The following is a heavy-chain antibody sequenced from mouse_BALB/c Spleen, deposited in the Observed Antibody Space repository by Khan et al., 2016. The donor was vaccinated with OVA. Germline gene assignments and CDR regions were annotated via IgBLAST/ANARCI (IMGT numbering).Heavy chain of an antibody. CDR2: ISGDSTTI. CDR3: ATSYFYGYYFDY. CDR1: GFTFSSYG. D-gene: IGHD1-1*01. J-gene: IGHJ2*01. V-gene: IGHV5-17*02. Sequence: EVQLVESGGGLVRPGGSRKLSCAASGFTFSSYGVHWVRQAPERGLEWVAYISGDSTTIYYADTVKGRFTISRDNPKNTLFLQMTSLMSEDTAKYYCATSYFYGYYFDYWGPGTTLTVSS.